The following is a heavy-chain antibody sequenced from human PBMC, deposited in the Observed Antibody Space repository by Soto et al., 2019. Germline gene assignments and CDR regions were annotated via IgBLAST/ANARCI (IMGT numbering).Heavy chain of an antibody. CDR1: GFTFSSYS. CDR2: ISSSSSYI. V-gene: IGHV3-21*01. J-gene: IGHJ4*02. D-gene: IGHD3-10*01. Sequence: GGSLRLSCAASGFTFSSYSMNWVRQAPGKGLEWVSSISSSSSYIYYADSVKGRFTISRDNAKNSLYLQMNSLRAEDTAVYYCARGFGAMVRGVMGYWGQGTLVTVSS. CDR3: ARGFGAMVRGVMGY.